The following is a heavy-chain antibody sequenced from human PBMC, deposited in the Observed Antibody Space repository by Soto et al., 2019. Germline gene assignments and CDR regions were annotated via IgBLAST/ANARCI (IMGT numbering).Heavy chain of an antibody. CDR1: GYVFSTYW. CDR3: ASGYCDDGDCHPASYDY. J-gene: IGHJ4*02. D-gene: IGHD2-2*03. CDR2: IYPGDSET. V-gene: IGHV5-51*01. Sequence: GESLKISCKGSGYVFSTYWIGWVRQMPGQGLEWMGIIYPGDSETTYSPSFEGQVTISADTSISTAYLQWDTLRTSDTAMYYCASGYCDDGDCHPASYDYWGQGTLVTGLL.